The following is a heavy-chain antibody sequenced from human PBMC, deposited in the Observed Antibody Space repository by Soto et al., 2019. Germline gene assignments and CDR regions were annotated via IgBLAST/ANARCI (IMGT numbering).Heavy chain of an antibody. J-gene: IGHJ6*02. CDR2: IYHSGST. CDR3: ARDDHLVIVPSSLGAMDV. CDR1: GVSITSNKW. Sequence: QVQLQESGPGLVKPSETLSLTCTVYGVSITSNKWWSWVRQSPGKGLEWIGEIYHSGSTNYNPSLKSRVTISVDKSKNQVSLKLSSVTAAVTAVYYCARDDHLVIVPSSLGAMDVWGQGTTVTVSS. V-gene: IGHV4-4*02. D-gene: IGHD2-2*01.